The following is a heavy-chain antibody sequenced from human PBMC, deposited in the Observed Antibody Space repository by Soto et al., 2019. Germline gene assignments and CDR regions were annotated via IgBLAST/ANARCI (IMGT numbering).Heavy chain of an antibody. Sequence: SETLSLTCTVSGGSISSYYWSWIRQPPGKGLEWIGYIYYSGSTNYNPSLKSRVTISVDTSKNQFSLKLSSVTAADTAVYYCASDRQATIFGVVTRHSFDYWGQGTLVTVSS. CDR2: IYYSGST. CDR3: ASDRQATIFGVVTRHSFDY. D-gene: IGHD3-3*01. CDR1: GGSISSYY. J-gene: IGHJ4*02. V-gene: IGHV4-59*01.